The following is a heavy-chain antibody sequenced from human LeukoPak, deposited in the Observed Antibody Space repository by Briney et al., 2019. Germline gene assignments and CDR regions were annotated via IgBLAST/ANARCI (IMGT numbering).Heavy chain of an antibody. CDR2: IIPILGIA. CDR3: AREGSSSWYFDY. D-gene: IGHD6-13*01. V-gene: IGHV1-69*04. Sequence: SAKVSCKASGGTFSSYAISWVRQAPGQGLEWMGRIIPILGIANYAQKFQGRVTITADKSTSTAYMELSSLRSEDTAVYYCAREGSSSWYFDYWGQGTLVTVSS. CDR1: GGTFSSYA. J-gene: IGHJ4*02.